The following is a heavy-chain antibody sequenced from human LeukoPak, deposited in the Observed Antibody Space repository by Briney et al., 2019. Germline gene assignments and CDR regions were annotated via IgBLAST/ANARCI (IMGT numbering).Heavy chain of an antibody. J-gene: IGHJ4*02. V-gene: IGHV3-21*01. CDR2: ISTSSSYI. D-gene: IGHD3-22*01. CDR3: AKPPYYYDSSGCDY. Sequence: GGSLRLSCAAYGFTFSSYSMNWVRQAPGKGLEWVSFISTSSSYIYYADSVKGRFTISRDNAKNSLYLQMNSLRAEDTAVYYCAKPPYYYDSSGCDYWGQGTLVTVSS. CDR1: GFTFSSYS.